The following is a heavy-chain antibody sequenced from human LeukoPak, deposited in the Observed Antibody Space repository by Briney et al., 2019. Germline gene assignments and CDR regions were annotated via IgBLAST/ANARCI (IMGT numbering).Heavy chain of an antibody. CDR3: ARDARTKDNWFDP. J-gene: IGHJ5*02. D-gene: IGHD2-8*01. CDR2: ISAYNGNT. Sequence: ASVKVSCKASGGTFSSYAISWVRQAPGQGLEWMGWISAYNGNTNYAQKLQGRVTMTTDTSTSTAYMELRSLRSDDTAVYYCARDARTKDNWFDPWGQGTLVTVSS. V-gene: IGHV1-18*01. CDR1: GGTFSSYA.